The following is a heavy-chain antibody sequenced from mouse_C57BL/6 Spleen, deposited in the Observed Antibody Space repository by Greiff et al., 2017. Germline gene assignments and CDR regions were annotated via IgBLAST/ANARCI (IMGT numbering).Heavy chain of an antibody. J-gene: IGHJ3*01. CDR3: ARETAQAPFAY. D-gene: IGHD3-2*02. CDR2: ISDGGSYT. Sequence: VQLKESGGGLVKPGGSLKLSCAASGFTFSSYAMSWVRQTPEKRLEWVATISDGGSYTYYPDNVKGRFTISRDNAKNNLYLQMSHLKSEDTAMYYCARETAQAPFAYWGQGTLVTVSA. V-gene: IGHV5-4*01. CDR1: GFTFSSYA.